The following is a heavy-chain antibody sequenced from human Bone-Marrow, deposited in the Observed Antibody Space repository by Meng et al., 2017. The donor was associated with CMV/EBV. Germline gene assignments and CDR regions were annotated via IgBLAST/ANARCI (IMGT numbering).Heavy chain of an antibody. Sequence: GESLKISCAASGFTFSSYSMNWVRQAPGKGLEWVSYISSSSSTIYYADSVKGRFTISRDNAKNSLYLQMNSLRAEDTAVYYGASGERLAIFPPEGMDVWGQGTTVTVSS. CDR1: GFTFSSYS. D-gene: IGHD3-9*01. CDR3: ASGERLAIFPPEGMDV. CDR2: ISSSSSTI. V-gene: IGHV3-48*04. J-gene: IGHJ6*02.